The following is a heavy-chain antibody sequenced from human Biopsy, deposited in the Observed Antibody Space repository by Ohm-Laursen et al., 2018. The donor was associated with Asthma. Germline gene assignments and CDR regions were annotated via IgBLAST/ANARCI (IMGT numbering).Heavy chain of an antibody. J-gene: IGHJ3*02. V-gene: IGHV1-3*01. CDR3: ARTYYDFLTGQVNDALAM. CDR1: GYTFINYA. Sequence: ASVKVSCNASGYTFINYAIHWVRQAPGQRLEWMGWINAGNGNTKYSEKFQGRVTITRDTSASTAYMDLSSLRSEDTAVYYCARTYYDFLTGQVNDALAMWGQGTTVTVSS. CDR2: INAGNGNT. D-gene: IGHD3-9*01.